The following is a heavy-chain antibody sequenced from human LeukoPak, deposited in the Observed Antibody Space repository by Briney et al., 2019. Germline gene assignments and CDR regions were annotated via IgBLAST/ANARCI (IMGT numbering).Heavy chain of an antibody. V-gene: IGHV3-21*01. J-gene: IGHJ4*02. CDR1: GFTFSSYS. CDR2: ISSSSSYI. CDR3: ARGPPSGCSSTSCYLNY. Sequence: GSLRLSCAASGFTFSSYSMNWVRQAPGKGLEWVSSISSSSSYIYYADSVKGRFTISRDNAKNSLYLQMNSLRAEDTAVYYCARGPPSGCSSTSCYLNYWGQRTLVTVSS. D-gene: IGHD2-2*01.